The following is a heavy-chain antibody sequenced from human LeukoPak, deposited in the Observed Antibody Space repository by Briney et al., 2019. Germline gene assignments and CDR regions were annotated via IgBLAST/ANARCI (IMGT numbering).Heavy chain of an antibody. J-gene: IGHJ4*02. Sequence: PSGTLSLTCGVSGGSITSRHWWSWVRQPPGKGLEWIGEIYHSGSTNYNPSLESRVTISLDKSKNQFSLKLSSVTAADTAVYYCARDRGDTATIDYWGQGTLVTVSS. CDR2: IYHSGST. CDR1: GGSITSRHW. D-gene: IGHD5-18*01. V-gene: IGHV4-4*02. CDR3: ARDRGDTATIDY.